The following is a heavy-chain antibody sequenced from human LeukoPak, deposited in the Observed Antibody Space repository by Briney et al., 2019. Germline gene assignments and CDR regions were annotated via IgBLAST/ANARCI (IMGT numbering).Heavy chain of an antibody. Sequence: PGGSLRLSCAASGFTFSGYSMSWVRQAAGKGPEWGSTISGSGDATYYADSVKGRFTISRDNSKNTLYVQMNSLRAEDTAVYYCAKDRQSRGSLGFDYWGQGALVIVSS. D-gene: IGHD3-22*01. CDR1: GFTFSGYS. CDR3: AKDRQSRGSLGFDY. V-gene: IGHV3-23*01. CDR2: ISGSGDAT. J-gene: IGHJ4*02.